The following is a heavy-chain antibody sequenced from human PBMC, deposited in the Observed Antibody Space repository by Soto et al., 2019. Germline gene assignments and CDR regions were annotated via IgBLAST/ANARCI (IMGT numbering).Heavy chain of an antibody. Sequence: QVQLVESGGGVVQPGRSLRLSCAASGFTFSSYAMHWVRQAPGKGLEWVAVISYDGSNKYYADSVKGRFTISRDNSKNTLYLQMNILRAEDTAVYYCAREGCSGGSCYSEYFQHWGQGTLVTVSS. D-gene: IGHD2-15*01. CDR2: ISYDGSNK. J-gene: IGHJ1*01. CDR3: AREGCSGGSCYSEYFQH. V-gene: IGHV3-30-3*01. CDR1: GFTFSSYA.